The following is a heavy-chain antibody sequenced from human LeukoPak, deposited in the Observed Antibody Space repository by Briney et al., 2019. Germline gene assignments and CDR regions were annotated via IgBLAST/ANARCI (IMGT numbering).Heavy chain of an antibody. Sequence: GGSLRLSCAASGFTFSSYAMHWVRQAPGKGLEWVAVVSYDGSNKYYADSVKGRFTISRDNAKNSLYLQMNSLRAEDTAVYYCAREGGRAAGIWSGAFDIWGQGTMVTVSS. CDR3: AREGGRAAGIWSGAFDI. J-gene: IGHJ3*02. V-gene: IGHV3-30-3*01. D-gene: IGHD6-13*01. CDR2: VSYDGSNK. CDR1: GFTFSSYA.